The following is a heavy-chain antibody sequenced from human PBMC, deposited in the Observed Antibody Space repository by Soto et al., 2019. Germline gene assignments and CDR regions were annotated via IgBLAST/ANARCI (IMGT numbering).Heavy chain of an antibody. CDR3: ARDPATVTTRGVLFDY. V-gene: IGHV1-18*01. Sequence: QVQLVQSAAEVKKPGASVKVSCKASGYTFTSYGISWVRQAPGQGLEWMGWISAYNGNTNYAQKLQGRVTMTTDTSTSTAYMELRSLRSDDTAVYYCARDPATVTTRGVLFDYWGQGTLVTVSS. D-gene: IGHD4-17*01. CDR2: ISAYNGNT. J-gene: IGHJ4*02. CDR1: GYTFTSYG.